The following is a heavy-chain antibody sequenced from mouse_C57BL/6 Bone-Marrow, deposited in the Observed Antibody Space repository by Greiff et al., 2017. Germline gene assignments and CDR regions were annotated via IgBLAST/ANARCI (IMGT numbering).Heavy chain of an antibody. CDR2: IYPGNSDT. D-gene: IGHD1-1*01. CDR3: TGYYGRERFYAMDY. J-gene: IGHJ4*01. CDR1: GYTFTSYW. V-gene: IGHV1-5*01. Sequence: VQLKQSGTVLARPGASVKMSCKTSGYTFTSYWMHWVKQRPGQGLEWIGAIYPGNSDTSYNQKFKGKAKLTAVTSASIAYMELSSLTNEDSAVYYCTGYYGRERFYAMDYWGQGTSVTVSS.